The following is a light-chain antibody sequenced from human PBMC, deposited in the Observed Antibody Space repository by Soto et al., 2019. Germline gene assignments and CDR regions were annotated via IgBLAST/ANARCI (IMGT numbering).Light chain of an antibody. V-gene: IGKV4-1*01. J-gene: IGKJ5*01. CDR2: GAS. CDR1: QSVLYRYTNNNF. Sequence: DIVMTQSPDSLAVSLGERASINCESSQSVLYRYTNNNFLAWYQQKPGQPPKLLIYGASIREFGVPDRFSGSGSVTHFTLTISSLQAEDGAVYYCQQYYSIPVTFGHGTRL. CDR3: QQYYSIPVT.